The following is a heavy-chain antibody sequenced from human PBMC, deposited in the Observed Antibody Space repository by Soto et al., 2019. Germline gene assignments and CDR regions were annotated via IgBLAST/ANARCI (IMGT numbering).Heavy chain of an antibody. J-gene: IGHJ4*02. D-gene: IGHD1-1*01. CDR3: TKGGIPRRYNIPKVDFDY. Sequence: GGSLRLSCAASGFIVSNYAMSWVRQAPGRGLEWVSAISGSGATTYYPDSVKGRFTISRDNSKNTLYLQMNNLRADDTAVYYCTKGGIPRRYNIPKVDFDYWGQGSLVTVSS. CDR1: GFIVSNYA. CDR2: ISGSGATT. V-gene: IGHV3-23*01.